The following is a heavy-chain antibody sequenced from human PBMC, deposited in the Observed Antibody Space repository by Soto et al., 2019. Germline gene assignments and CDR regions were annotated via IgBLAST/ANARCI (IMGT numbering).Heavy chain of an antibody. Sequence: GGSLRLSCAASGFTFTRYSMNWVRQAPGKGLEWVSSISSTTNYIYYGDSMKGRFTISRDNAKNSLYLQMNSLRADDTAVYYCAKDQASGQGSFDSWGQGTLVTVSS. D-gene: IGHD2-15*01. CDR2: ISSTTNYI. CDR3: AKDQASGQGSFDS. CDR1: GFTFTRYS. J-gene: IGHJ4*02. V-gene: IGHV3-21*06.